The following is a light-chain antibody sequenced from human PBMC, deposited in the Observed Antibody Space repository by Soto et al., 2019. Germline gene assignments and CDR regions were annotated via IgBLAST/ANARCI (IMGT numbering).Light chain of an antibody. CDR1: QSVDSF. Sequence: EIVLTQSPASLSLSPGERATLSCRASQSVDSFLAWYQQKPGRTPRLLIYDTSNRATGIPARFSGSESGTDFTLTISRLEPEDFAVYYCQVRTDWPPFKYTFGQGTKLEVK. V-gene: IGKV3-11*01. CDR2: DTS. J-gene: IGKJ2*01. CDR3: QVRTDWPPFKYT.